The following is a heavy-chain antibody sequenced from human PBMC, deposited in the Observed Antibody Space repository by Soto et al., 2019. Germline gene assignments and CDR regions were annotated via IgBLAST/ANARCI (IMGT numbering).Heavy chain of an antibody. CDR2: VSVSGGTT. J-gene: IGHJ4*02. D-gene: IGHD3-22*01. Sequence: VGSLRLSCAASGFMFNNYAMSWVRQAPGKGLEWVSTVSVSGGTTYYADSLKGRFTISRDNSKKTVYLQMNRLRADDTAIYYCAKGLYYYDSSGYRLLDYWGQGTLVTVSS. V-gene: IGHV3-23*01. CDR3: AKGLYYYDSSGYRLLDY. CDR1: GFMFNNYA.